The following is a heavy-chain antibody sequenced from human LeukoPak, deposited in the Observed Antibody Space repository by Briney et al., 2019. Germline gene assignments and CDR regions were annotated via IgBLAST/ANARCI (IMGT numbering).Heavy chain of an antibody. CDR2: INPNSGGT. CDR1: GYTFTGNY. Sequence: ASVKVSCKAPGYTFTGNYMHWGRQAPGQGLEWMGWINPNSGGTNYAQKFQGRVTMTRDTSISTAYMELSRLRSDDTAVYYCARFDWLALFDYWGQGTLVTVSS. J-gene: IGHJ4*02. D-gene: IGHD3-9*01. V-gene: IGHV1-2*02. CDR3: ARFDWLALFDY.